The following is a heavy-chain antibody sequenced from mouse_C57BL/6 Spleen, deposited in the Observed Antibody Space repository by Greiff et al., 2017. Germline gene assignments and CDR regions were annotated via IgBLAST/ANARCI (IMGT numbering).Heavy chain of an antibody. CDR2: INPSTGGT. V-gene: IGHV1-42*01. J-gene: IGHJ4*01. CDR1: GYSFTGYY. Sequence: EVQLQQSGPELVKPGASVKISCKASGYSFTGYYMNWVKQSPEKSLEWIGEINPSTGGTTYNQKFKAKATLTVDKSSSTAYMQLKSLTSEDSAVYYCARSFDGYAMDYWGQGTSVTVSS. CDR3: ARSFDGYAMDY.